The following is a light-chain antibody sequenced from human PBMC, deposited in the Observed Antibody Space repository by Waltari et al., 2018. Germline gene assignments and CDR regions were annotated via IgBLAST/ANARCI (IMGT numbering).Light chain of an antibody. Sequence: DIVMTQSPDSLAVSLGERATINCKSSQSVLYSSNNKNYLAWYQQKPGQPPKLRIYWASTRESGVPDRVSGSGSGTDFTLTISSLQAEDVAVYYCQQYYSSPLTFGQGTKLEIK. J-gene: IGKJ2*01. CDR1: QSVLYSSNNKNY. CDR3: QQYYSSPLT. V-gene: IGKV4-1*01. CDR2: WAS.